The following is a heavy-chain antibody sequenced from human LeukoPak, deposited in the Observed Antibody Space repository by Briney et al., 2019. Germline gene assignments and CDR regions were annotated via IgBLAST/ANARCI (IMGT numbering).Heavy chain of an antibody. J-gene: IGHJ6*02. CDR3: ARDYHDSSGYYHYPYYYYGMDV. CDR2: IYTSGST. Sequence: PSETLSLTCTVSGGSISSGTYYWTWIRQPAGKGLEWIGRIYTSGSTNYNPSLKSRVIISVDTSKNHFSLKLTSVTAADTAVYYCARDYHDSSGYYHYPYYYYGMDVWGQGTTVTVSS. D-gene: IGHD3-22*01. CDR1: GGSISSGTYY. V-gene: IGHV4-61*02.